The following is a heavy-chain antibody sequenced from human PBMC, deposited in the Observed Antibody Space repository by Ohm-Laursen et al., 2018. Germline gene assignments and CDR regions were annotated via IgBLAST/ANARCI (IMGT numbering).Heavy chain of an antibody. CDR2: ISWNSGSI. J-gene: IGHJ4*02. Sequence: SLRLSCAATGFTFDDYAMHWVRQAPGKGLEWVSGISWNSGSIGYADSVKGRFTISRDNAKNSLYLQMNSLRAEDTALYYCAKGTSGWYDGTDYWGQGTLVTVSS. D-gene: IGHD6-19*01. CDR1: GFTFDDYA. V-gene: IGHV3-9*01. CDR3: AKGTSGWYDGTDY.